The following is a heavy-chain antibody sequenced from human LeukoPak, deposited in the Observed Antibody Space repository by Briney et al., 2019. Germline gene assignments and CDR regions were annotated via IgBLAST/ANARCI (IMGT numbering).Heavy chain of an antibody. CDR1: GGSFSATTYY. J-gene: IGHJ4*02. CDR2: ISYSGST. CDR3: ASGSYRIFDY. V-gene: IGHV4-39*07. D-gene: IGHD1-26*01. Sequence: PSETLSLTCTVSGGSFSATTYYWGWVRQTPGNGLEWIGTISYSGSTYYNPSLKSRVTISVDTSKNQFSLKLSSVTAADTAVYYCASGSYRIFDYWGQGTLVTVSS.